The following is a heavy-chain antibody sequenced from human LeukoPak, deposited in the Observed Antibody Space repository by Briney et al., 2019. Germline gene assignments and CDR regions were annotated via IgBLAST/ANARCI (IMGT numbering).Heavy chain of an antibody. CDR3: ARYVGRVPDGPLEDYYGMDV. J-gene: IGHJ6*02. V-gene: IGHV3-74*01. CDR1: GFTFSSYW. CDR2: INSDGSST. Sequence: GGSLRLSCAASGFTFSSYWMHWVRQAPRKGLVWVSRINSDGSSTSYADSVKGRFTISRDNAKNTLYLQMNSLRAEDTAVYYCARYVGRVPDGPLEDYYGMDVWGQGTAVTVSS. D-gene: IGHD2-2*01.